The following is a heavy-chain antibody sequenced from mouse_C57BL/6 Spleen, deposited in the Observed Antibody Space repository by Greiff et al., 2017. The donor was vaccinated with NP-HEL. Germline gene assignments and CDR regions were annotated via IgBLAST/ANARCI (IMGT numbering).Heavy chain of an antibody. J-gene: IGHJ1*03. CDR1: GFTFSDYY. D-gene: IGHD4-1*01. Sequence: EVQGVESGGGLVQPGGSLKLSCAASGFTFSDYYMYWVRQTPEKRLEWVAYISNGGGSTYYPDTVKGRFTISRDNAKNTLYLQMSRLKSEDTAMYYCARLLTGTKGYFDVWGTRTTVTVSS. CDR2: ISNGGGST. CDR3: ARLLTGTKGYFDV. V-gene: IGHV5-12*01.